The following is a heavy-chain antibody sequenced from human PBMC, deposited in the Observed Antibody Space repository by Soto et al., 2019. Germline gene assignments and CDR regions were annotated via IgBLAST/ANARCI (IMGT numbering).Heavy chain of an antibody. D-gene: IGHD6-13*01. CDR2: IIPIFGTA. Sequence: VKVSCKASGGTFSSYAISWVRQAPGQGLEWMGGIIPIFGTANYAQKFQGRVTITADESTSTAYMELSSLRSEDTAVYYCARGPSIAAAGTGWFDPWGQGTLVTVSS. J-gene: IGHJ5*02. CDR1: GGTFSSYA. V-gene: IGHV1-69*01. CDR3: ARGPSIAAAGTGWFDP.